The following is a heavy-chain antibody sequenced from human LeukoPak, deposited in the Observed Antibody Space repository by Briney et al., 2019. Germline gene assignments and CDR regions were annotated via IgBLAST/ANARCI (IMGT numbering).Heavy chain of an antibody. CDR3: ARVNTQGVPSP. Sequence: SETLSLTCTVSGGSISNYYWSWIRQPPGKGLEWIASIYYSGTTHYNPSLKSRVTMSVDTSKNQFSLKLSSVTAADTAVYYCARVNTQGVPSPWGQGILVTVSS. D-gene: IGHD3-16*01. V-gene: IGHV4-59*04. CDR2: IYYSGTT. CDR1: GGSISNYY. J-gene: IGHJ5*02.